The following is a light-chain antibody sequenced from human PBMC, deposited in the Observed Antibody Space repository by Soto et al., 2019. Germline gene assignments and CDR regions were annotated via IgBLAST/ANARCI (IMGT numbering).Light chain of an antibody. V-gene: IGLV2-14*01. CDR3: CSYTSSTSYV. Sequence: QSVLTQPASVFGSPGQSITICCTGTSSDVGGYNFVTWYQQYPGKAPKLVIHDVTRRPSGVSNRFSGSKSGTTASLTISGLQAEDEADYYCCSYTSSTSYVFGTGTKVTVL. CDR2: DVT. CDR1: SSDVGGYNF. J-gene: IGLJ1*01.